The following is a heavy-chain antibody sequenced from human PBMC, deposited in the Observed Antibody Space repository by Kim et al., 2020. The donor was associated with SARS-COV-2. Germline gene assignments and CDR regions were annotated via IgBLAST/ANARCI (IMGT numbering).Heavy chain of an antibody. J-gene: IGHJ4*02. D-gene: IGHD3-16*01. Sequence: YYADSVKGRFTISRDNAKNSLYLQMNSLRAEDTAVYYCARDGGYDYAFDYWGQGTLVTVSS. V-gene: IGHV3-21*01. CDR3: ARDGGYDYAFDY.